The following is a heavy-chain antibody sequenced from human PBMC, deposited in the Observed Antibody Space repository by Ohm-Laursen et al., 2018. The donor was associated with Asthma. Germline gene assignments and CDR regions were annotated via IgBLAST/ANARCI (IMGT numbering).Heavy chain of an antibody. Sequence: SLRLSCAASGFTFDDYVMHWVRQAPGKGLEWVSSISWDGGTIGYADSVKGRFTISRDNAKNSLFLQMNSLRTEDTALYYCAKRLGGWGQGTLVTVSS. CDR1: GFTFDDYV. J-gene: IGHJ4*02. D-gene: IGHD3-10*01. V-gene: IGHV3-9*01. CDR2: ISWDGGTI. CDR3: AKRLGG.